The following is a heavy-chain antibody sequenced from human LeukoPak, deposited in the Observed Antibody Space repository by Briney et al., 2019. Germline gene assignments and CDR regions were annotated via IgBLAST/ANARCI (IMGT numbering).Heavy chain of an antibody. CDR2: INWNGGST. CDR3: SRDGEVYYYDFASTSFDP. Sequence: GGSLRLSCAASGFTFDDYGMSWVRQAPGKGLEWVSGINWNGGSTGYADSVKGRFTISRDNAKNSLYLQMNSLRAEDTALYYCSRDGEVYYYDFASTSFDPWGQGTLVTVSS. D-gene: IGHD3-22*01. J-gene: IGHJ5*02. CDR1: GFTFDDYG. V-gene: IGHV3-20*04.